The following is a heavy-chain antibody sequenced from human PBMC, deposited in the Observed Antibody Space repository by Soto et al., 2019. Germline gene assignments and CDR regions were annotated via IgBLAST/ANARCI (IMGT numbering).Heavy chain of an antibody. J-gene: IGHJ3*02. V-gene: IGHV4-30-2*01. CDR1: GGSISSGGDS. D-gene: IGHD4-17*01. Sequence: PSETLSLTCAVSGGSISSGGDSWSWIRQPPGKGLEWIGSIYHSGSTYYNPSLESRVTISIDRSKNQFSLKLYSVTAADTAVYYCARDATVTTGKAFDIWGQGTKVTVSS. CDR3: ARDATVTTGKAFDI. CDR2: IYHSGST.